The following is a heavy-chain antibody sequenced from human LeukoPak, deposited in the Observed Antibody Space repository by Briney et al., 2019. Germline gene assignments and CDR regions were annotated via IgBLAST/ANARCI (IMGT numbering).Heavy chain of an antibody. V-gene: IGHV3-64D*09. CDR2: ISPNGGST. Sequence: GGSLRLSCSASGFTFSSYTMHWVLQAPGKGLEYVSAISPNGGSTYYGDSVKGRFTISRDNSKKTLYLQMSSLRAEDTAVYYCVKTIAVAGNFDYWGQGTLVTVS. CDR3: VKTIAVAGNFDY. D-gene: IGHD6-13*01. CDR1: GFTFSSYT. J-gene: IGHJ4*02.